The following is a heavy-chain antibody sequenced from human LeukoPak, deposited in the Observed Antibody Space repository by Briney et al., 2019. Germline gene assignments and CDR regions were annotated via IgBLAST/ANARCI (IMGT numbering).Heavy chain of an antibody. CDR2: ISGSGGST. Sequence: PGGSQRLSCAASGFTFSSYGMSWVRQAPGKGLEWVSAISGSGGSTYYADSVKGRFTISRDNSKNTLYLQMNSLRAEDTAVYYCARVPFMVATRGGYFDYWGQGTLVTVSS. D-gene: IGHD5-12*01. CDR1: GFTFSSYG. V-gene: IGHV3-23*01. CDR3: ARVPFMVATRGGYFDY. J-gene: IGHJ4*02.